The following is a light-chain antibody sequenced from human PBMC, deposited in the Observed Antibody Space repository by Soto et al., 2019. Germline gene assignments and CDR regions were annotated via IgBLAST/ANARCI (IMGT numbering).Light chain of an antibody. CDR2: GAS. Sequence: EIVLTQSPGTLSLSPGERATLSCRASQSVSSNYVAWYRQRPGQAPRLLMYGASSRAPGIPDRFSGSGSGTDFTLTISRLEPEDFAVYYCQQYGNSPRTFGGGTKVDIK. CDR3: QQYGNSPRT. J-gene: IGKJ4*01. V-gene: IGKV3-20*01. CDR1: QSVSSNY.